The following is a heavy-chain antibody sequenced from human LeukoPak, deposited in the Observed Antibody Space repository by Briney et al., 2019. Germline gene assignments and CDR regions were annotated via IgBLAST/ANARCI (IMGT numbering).Heavy chain of an antibody. CDR3: ARDAFSYYYYYMDV. Sequence: GGSLRLSCAASGFTFSSYSMNWVRQAPGKGLEWVANIKQDGSEKHYVDSVKGRFTISRDNAKNSLYLQMNSLRAEDTAVYYCARDAFSYYYYYMDVWGKGTTVTVSS. CDR2: IKQDGSEK. V-gene: IGHV3-7*01. J-gene: IGHJ6*03. CDR1: GFTFSSYS.